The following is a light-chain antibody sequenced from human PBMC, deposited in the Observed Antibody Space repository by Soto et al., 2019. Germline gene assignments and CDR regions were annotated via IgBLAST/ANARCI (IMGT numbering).Light chain of an antibody. V-gene: IGLV2-14*01. Sequence: QSALTQPASVSGSPGQSITISCTGASRDVGAYNYVSWYQRHPGKAPKLMIYEVTNRPSGVSNRFSGSKSGNTASLSISGLQAEDAADYDCTSYTHNTPVVFGGGTKLTVL. CDR3: TSYTHNTPVV. J-gene: IGLJ2*01. CDR1: SRDVGAYNY. CDR2: EVT.